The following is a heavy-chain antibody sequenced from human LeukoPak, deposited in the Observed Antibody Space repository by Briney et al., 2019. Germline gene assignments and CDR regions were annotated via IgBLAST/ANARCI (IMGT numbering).Heavy chain of an antibody. CDR2: IWYDGSNQ. CDR3: ARDYGGNYWYFNL. D-gene: IGHD4-23*01. J-gene: IGHJ2*01. Sequence: PGGSLRPSCAASGFSFSSYGMHWVRQAPGKGLEWVAVIWYDGSNQYYADSVKGQFTISRDNSKNTVYLQINSLRAEDTAVYYCARDYGGNYWYFNLWGRGTLVTVSS. V-gene: IGHV3-33*01. CDR1: GFSFSSYG.